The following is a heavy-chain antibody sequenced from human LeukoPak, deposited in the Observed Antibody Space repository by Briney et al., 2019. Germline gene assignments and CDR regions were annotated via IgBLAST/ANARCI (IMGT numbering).Heavy chain of an antibody. CDR1: GGSFSGYY. CDR3: ARGYGRDGYRTLDY. V-gene: IGHV4-34*01. CDR2: INHSGST. Sequence: SETLSLTCAVYGGSFSGYYWSWIRQPPGKGLEWIGEINHSGSTNYNPSLKSRVTISVDTSKNQLSLKLSSVTAADTAVYYCARGYGRDGYRTLDYWGQGTLVTVSS. J-gene: IGHJ4*02. D-gene: IGHD5-24*01.